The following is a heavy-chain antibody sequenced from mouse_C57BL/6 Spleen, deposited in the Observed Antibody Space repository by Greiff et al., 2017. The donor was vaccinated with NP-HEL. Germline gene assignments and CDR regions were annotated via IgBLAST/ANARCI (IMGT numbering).Heavy chain of an antibody. Sequence: EVHLVESGGGLVKPGGSLKLSCAASGFTFSDYGMHWVRQAPEKGLEWVAYISSGSSTIYYADTVKGRFTISRDNAKNTLFLPMTSLRSEDTAMYYCARSPYYYGSSRYYFDYWGQGTTLTVSS. CDR1: GFTFSDYG. CDR3: ARSPYYYGSSRYYFDY. CDR2: ISSGSSTI. V-gene: IGHV5-17*01. D-gene: IGHD1-1*01. J-gene: IGHJ2*01.